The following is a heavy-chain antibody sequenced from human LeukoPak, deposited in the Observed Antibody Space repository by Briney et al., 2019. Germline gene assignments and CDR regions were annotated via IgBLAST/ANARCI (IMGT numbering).Heavy chain of an antibody. CDR3: ALDDRSSGSYNFDY. J-gene: IGHJ4*02. CDR1: GGSISSSSYY. Sequence: SETLSLTCTVSGGSISSSSYYWGWIRQPPGKGLEWIGSIYYSGSTYYNPSLKSRVTISVDTSKNQFSLKLSSVTAADTAVYYCALDDRSSGSYNFDYWGQGTLVTVSS. V-gene: IGHV4-39*07. D-gene: IGHD3-10*01. CDR2: IYYSGST.